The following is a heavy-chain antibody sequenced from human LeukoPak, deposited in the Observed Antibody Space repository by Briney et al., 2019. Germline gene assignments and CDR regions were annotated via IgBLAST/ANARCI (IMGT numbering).Heavy chain of an antibody. D-gene: IGHD6-19*01. Sequence: SETLSLTCTVSGGSISSGSYYWGWIRQPPGKGLEWIGTIYYSGSTYYNPSLKSRVTISVDTSKNQFSLKLSSVTAADTAVYYCARVSAVAGTDYWGQGTLVTVSS. CDR1: GGSISSGSYY. CDR2: IYYSGST. J-gene: IGHJ4*02. CDR3: ARVSAVAGTDY. V-gene: IGHV4-39*07.